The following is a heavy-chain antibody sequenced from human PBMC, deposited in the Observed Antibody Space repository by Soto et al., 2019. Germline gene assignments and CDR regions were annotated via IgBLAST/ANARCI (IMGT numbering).Heavy chain of an antibody. J-gene: IGHJ4*02. D-gene: IGHD2-2*01. V-gene: IGHV4-39*01. Sequence: QLQLQESGPGLVKPSETLSLTCTVSGGSISGGNYYWGWILQPPGKALEWIGNIFSSGTTYYKPSLKSRVTISKDTSKNQFYLKLTSVTAADTALYFCARGNQLPSWFWGQGTLVTVSS. CDR2: IFSSGTT. CDR3: ARGNQLPSWF. CDR1: GGSISGGNYY.